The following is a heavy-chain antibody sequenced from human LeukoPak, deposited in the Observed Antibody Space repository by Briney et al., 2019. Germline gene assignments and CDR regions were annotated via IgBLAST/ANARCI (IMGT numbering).Heavy chain of an antibody. CDR1: GGSIASGNFY. J-gene: IGHJ4*02. D-gene: IGHD2-21*02. Sequence: SETLSLTCTVSGGSIASGNFYWSWIRQHPGKGLEWIAYIRYSGRAYYNPSLKSRVTISVDTSKNEFSLNLNSVTAADTAVYYCARVVSDCPSDCSKGFLDNWGQGTLVTVSS. CDR3: ARVVSDCPSDCSKGFLDN. V-gene: IGHV4-31*03. CDR2: IRYSGRA.